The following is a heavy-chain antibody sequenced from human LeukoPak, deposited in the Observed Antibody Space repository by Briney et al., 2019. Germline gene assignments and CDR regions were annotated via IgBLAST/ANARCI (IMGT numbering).Heavy chain of an antibody. CDR2: ISGSGGST. CDR1: GFTFSSYA. Sequence: GGSLRLSCAASGFTFSSYAMSWVRQAPGKGLEWVSAISGSGGSTYYADSLKGRFTISRDNSKNTLYLQMNSLRAEDTAVYYCANQVVRGVIGYYFDYWGQGTLVTVSS. V-gene: IGHV3-23*01. D-gene: IGHD3-10*01. CDR3: ANQVVRGVIGYYFDY. J-gene: IGHJ4*02.